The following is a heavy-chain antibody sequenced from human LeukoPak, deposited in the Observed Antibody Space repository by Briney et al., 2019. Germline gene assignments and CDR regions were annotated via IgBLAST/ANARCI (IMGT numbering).Heavy chain of an antibody. Sequence: ASVKVSCKASGYTFTGYYMHWVRQAPGQGLEWMGWINPNSGGTNYAQKFQGRVTMTRDTSISTAYMELSRLRSDDTAVYYCARAVYYGDYSRVYYYMDVWGKGTTVTVSS. J-gene: IGHJ6*03. CDR3: ARAVYYGDYSRVYYYMDV. V-gene: IGHV1-2*02. CDR2: INPNSGGT. CDR1: GYTFTGYY. D-gene: IGHD4-17*01.